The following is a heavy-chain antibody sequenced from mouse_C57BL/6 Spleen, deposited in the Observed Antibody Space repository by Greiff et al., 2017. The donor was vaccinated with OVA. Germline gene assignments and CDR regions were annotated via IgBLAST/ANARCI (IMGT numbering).Heavy chain of an antibody. Sequence: QVQLKQPGAELVKPGASVKLSCKASGYTFTSYWMHWVKQRPGQGLEWLGMIHPNSGSTNYNEKFKSKATLTVDKSSSTAYMQLSSLTSEDSAVYYCVYYYGSSYGYFDVWGTGTTVTVSS. CDR1: GYTFTSYW. V-gene: IGHV1-64*01. CDR3: VYYYGSSYGYFDV. J-gene: IGHJ1*03. D-gene: IGHD1-1*01. CDR2: IHPNSGST.